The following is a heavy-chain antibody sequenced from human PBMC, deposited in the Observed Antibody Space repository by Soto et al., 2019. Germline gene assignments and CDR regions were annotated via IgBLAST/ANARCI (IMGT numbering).Heavy chain of an antibody. V-gene: IGHV3-53*01. CDR1: GFTVSNNY. CDR3: ATHPEGGGY. CDR2: IYIGGYT. J-gene: IGHJ4*02. Sequence: PGGSLSLSCAVSGFTVSNNYMSWVRQAPGKGLEGVSVIYIGGYTAYGDSVKGRFTISRDNSKNTLYLQMNSLRADDTAVYYCATHPEGGGYWGQGTLVTVSS. D-gene: IGHD3-16*01.